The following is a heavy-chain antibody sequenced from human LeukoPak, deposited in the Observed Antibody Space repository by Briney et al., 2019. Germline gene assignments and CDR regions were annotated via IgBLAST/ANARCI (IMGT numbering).Heavy chain of an antibody. CDR1: GFTFSSYA. CDR2: INHSGST. CDR3: ARVGYDSSQVVSHDDAFDI. D-gene: IGHD3-22*01. J-gene: IGHJ3*02. Sequence: PGGSLRLSCAASGFTFSSYAMSWVRQAPGKGLEWIGEINHSGSTNYNPSLKSRVTISVDTSKNQFSLKLSSVTAADTAVYYCARVGYDSSQVVSHDDAFDIWGQGTMVTVSS. V-gene: IGHV4-34*01.